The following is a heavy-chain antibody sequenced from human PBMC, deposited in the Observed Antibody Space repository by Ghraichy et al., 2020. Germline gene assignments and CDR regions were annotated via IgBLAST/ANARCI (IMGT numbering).Heavy chain of an antibody. CDR2: INQDGSKI. Sequence: GGSLRLSCTASGFPFSNYWVTWVRQAPGKGLEWMANINQDGSKIYYVDSVKGRFTISRDNAKNSVYVQMNSLRVEDTAVYYCVRELYGSGSYWGQGIRVTVSS. V-gene: IGHV3-7*01. D-gene: IGHD3-10*01. CDR3: VRELYGSGSY. CDR1: GFPFSNYW. J-gene: IGHJ4*02.